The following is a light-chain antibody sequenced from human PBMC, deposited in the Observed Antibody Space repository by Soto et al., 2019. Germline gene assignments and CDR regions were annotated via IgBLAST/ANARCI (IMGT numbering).Light chain of an antibody. CDR1: SSDVGAYNS. V-gene: IGLV2-14*02. J-gene: IGLJ1*01. Sequence: QSVLAQPASVSGSPGQSITISCTGTSSDVGAYNSVSWYQQHPHRAPQVIIYKGTQRPSGVSNRFSGSTSGNAASLTISGLQAEDEAEYYCSSYTNINTRACVFGTGTKLTVL. CDR2: KGT. CDR3: SSYTNINTRACV.